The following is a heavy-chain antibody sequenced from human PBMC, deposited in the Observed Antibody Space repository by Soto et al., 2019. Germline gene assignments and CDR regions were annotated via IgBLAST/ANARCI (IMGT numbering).Heavy chain of an antibody. CDR3: ARVISSRDEYLDY. D-gene: IGHD2-2*01. V-gene: IGHV4-4*02. Sequence: QVQLQATGPGLVKPSEPLSITRSVSGDSISDSQWWSWFRLLPGKGPEWIGEISHTGPTNYNPYRKTRVTMSVDKPKNQFSLDLTCVTAPNTAVYYCARVISSRDEYLDYWGKGTVVTVSP. CDR1: GDSISDSQW. CDR2: ISHTGPT. J-gene: IGHJ4*02.